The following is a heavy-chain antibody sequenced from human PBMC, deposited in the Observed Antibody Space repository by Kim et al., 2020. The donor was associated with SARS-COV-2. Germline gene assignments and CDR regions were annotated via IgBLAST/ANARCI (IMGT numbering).Heavy chain of an antibody. D-gene: IGHD3-10*01. Sequence: GGSLRLSCAASGFTFDDYGMSWVRQAPGKGLEWVSGINWNGGSTGYADSVKGRFTISRDNAKNSLYLQMNSLRAEDTALYHCARVNYYGSGSYGMDVWGQGTTVTVSS. CDR3: ARVNYYGSGSYGMDV. V-gene: IGHV3-20*01. CDR2: INWNGGST. CDR1: GFTFDDYG. J-gene: IGHJ6*02.